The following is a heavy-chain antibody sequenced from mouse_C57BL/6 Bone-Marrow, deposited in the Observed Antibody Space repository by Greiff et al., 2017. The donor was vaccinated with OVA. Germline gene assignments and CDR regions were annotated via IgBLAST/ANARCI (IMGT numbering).Heavy chain of an antibody. CDR2: INPSNGGT. D-gene: IGHD2-2*01. V-gene: IGHV1-53*01. J-gene: IGHJ4*01. CDR3: ARESLGYDGSSYYAMDD. Sequence: VQLQQPGTELVKPGASVKLSCKASGYTFTSYWMHWVKQRPGQGLEWIGNINPSNGGTNYNEKFKSKATLTVDKSSSTAYMQLSSLTSEASAVYYCARESLGYDGSSYYAMDDWGQGTSVTVSS. CDR1: GYTFTSYW.